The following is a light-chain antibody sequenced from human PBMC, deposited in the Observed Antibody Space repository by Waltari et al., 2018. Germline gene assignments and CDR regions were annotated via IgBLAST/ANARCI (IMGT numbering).Light chain of an antibody. CDR3: QQRYNSFT. CDR1: QSVSSH. V-gene: IGKV3-11*01. J-gene: IGKJ3*01. Sequence: EIVLTQSPATLSLSPGERATLSCRTSQSVSSHLAWYPQKPGQAPRLLLYDASIRATGIPVRFSGSGSGTDFTLTISSLEPEDFAVYYCQQRYNSFTFGPGTKVDI. CDR2: DAS.